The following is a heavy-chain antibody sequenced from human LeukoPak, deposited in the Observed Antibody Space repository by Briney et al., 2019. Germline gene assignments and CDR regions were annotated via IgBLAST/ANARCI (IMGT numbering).Heavy chain of an antibody. V-gene: IGHV3-21*01. CDR1: GFTFSSYS. CDR2: ISGSSGCI. D-gene: IGHD3-22*01. CDR3: AQDDTIPMKKYYYGMDV. Sequence: GGSLRLSCAASGFTFSSYSMSWVRQAPGKGLEWVSAISGSSGCIYYADSVKGRFTISRDNAKNSLYLQMNSLRAEDTHLYYCAQDDTIPMKKYYYGMDVRGQGTTATVSS. J-gene: IGHJ6*02.